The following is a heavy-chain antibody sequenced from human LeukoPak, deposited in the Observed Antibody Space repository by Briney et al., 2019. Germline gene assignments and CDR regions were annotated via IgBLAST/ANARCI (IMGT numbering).Heavy chain of an antibody. J-gene: IGHJ4*02. V-gene: IGHV3-7*01. CDR3: ARDLYYYASSGYYGD. CDR2: IKQDGSEK. CDR1: GFTVHSNY. Sequence: GGSLRLSCAASGFTVHSNYMSWVRQAPGKGLEWVANIKQDGSEKYYVDSVKGRFTISRDNAKNSLYLQMNSLRAEDTAVYYCARDLYYYASSGYYGDWGQGTLVTVSS. D-gene: IGHD3-22*01.